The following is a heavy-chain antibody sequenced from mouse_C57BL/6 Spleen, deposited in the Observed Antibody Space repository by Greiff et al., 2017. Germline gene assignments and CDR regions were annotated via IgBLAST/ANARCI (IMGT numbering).Heavy chain of an antibody. J-gene: IGHJ2*01. D-gene: IGHD1-1*01. CDR2: IHPNSGST. CDR1: GYTFTSYW. CDR3: ARDYGSSPYYCDY. Sequence: QVQLQQPGAELVKPGASVKLSCKASGYTFTSYWMHWVKQRPEQGLEWIGMIHPNSGSTNYNEKFKSKATLTVDKSSSTAYMQLSSLTSEDSAVYYCARDYGSSPYYCDYWGQGTTLTVSS. V-gene: IGHV1-64*01.